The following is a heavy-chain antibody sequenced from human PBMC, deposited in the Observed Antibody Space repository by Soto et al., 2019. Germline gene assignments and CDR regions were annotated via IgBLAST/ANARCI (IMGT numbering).Heavy chain of an antibody. V-gene: IGHV1-69*13. J-gene: IGHJ6*02. Sequence: ASVKVSFKASGGTFSSYAISWVRQAPGQGLEWMGGIIPIFGTANYAQKFQGRVTITADESTSTAYMELSSLRSEDTAVYYCARVEGMVSRYSNYRSYYYGMDVWGQGTTVTVSS. CDR3: ARVEGMVSRYSNYRSYYYGMDV. CDR2: IIPIFGTA. D-gene: IGHD4-4*01. CDR1: GGTFSSYA.